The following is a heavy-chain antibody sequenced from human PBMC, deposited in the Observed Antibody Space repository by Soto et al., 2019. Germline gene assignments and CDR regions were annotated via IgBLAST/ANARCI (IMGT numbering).Heavy chain of an antibody. V-gene: IGHV1-8*01. CDR2: MNPNSGNT. CDR3: AREGNCSGGSCYSSYYYYMDV. D-gene: IGHD2-15*01. J-gene: IGHJ6*03. Sequence: GASVKVSCKASGYTFTSYDINWVRQATGQGLEWMGWMNPNSGNTGYAQKFQGRVTMTRNTSISTAYMELSSLRSEDTAVYYCAREGNCSGGSCYSSYYYYMDVWGKGTTVTVCS. CDR1: GYTFTSYD.